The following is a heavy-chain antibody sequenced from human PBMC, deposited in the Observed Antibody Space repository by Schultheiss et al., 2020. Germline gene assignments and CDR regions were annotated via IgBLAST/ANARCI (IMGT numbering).Heavy chain of an antibody. Sequence: SETLSLTCAVYGGSGRGYYWRGGRQPPGKGLEWIGERNHSGSNNYNPSLKSRVTISVDTYKNQFSLKLSYVTAADTAVYYCARLRGGYCSGGGCYHSYYFLDVSGKGTTVTVSS. J-gene: IGHJ6*03. CDR2: RNHSGSN. CDR3: ARLRGGYCSGGGCYHSYYFLDV. V-gene: IGHV4-34*01. CDR1: GGSGRGYY. D-gene: IGHD2-15*01.